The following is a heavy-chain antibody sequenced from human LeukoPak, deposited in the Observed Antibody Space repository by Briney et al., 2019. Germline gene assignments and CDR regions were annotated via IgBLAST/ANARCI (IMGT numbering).Heavy chain of an antibody. CDR2: IDYDSSHI. V-gene: IGHV3-21*01. CDR3: ARDPLRYLRVGHYDY. D-gene: IGHD3-9*01. CDR1: GFTFSNSA. J-gene: IGHJ4*02. Sequence: GGSLRLSCAASGFTFSNSAMNWVRQVPGKGMEWVSSIDYDSSHIYYAASVRGRFTISRDNARNSVYLQMNSLRVEDTAVYYCARDPLRYLRVGHYDYWGQGTLVAVSS.